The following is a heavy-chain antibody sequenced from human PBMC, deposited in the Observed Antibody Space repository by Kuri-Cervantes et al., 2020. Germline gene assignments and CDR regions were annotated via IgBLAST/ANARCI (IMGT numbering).Heavy chain of an antibody. CDR3: ARATYYSGSGSYFY. CDR2: IYYSGST. Sequence: SETLSLTCAASGGSISSGSYYWSWIRQPPGKGLEWIGYIYYSGSTNYNPSLKSRVTISVDTSKNQFSLKLSSVTAADTAVYYCARATYYSGSGSYFYWGQGTLVTVSS. V-gene: IGHV4-61*01. CDR1: GGSISSGSYY. J-gene: IGHJ4*02. D-gene: IGHD3-10*01.